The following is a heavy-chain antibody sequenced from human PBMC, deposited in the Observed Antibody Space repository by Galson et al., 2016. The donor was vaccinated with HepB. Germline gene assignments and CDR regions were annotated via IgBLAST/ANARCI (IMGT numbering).Heavy chain of an antibody. D-gene: IGHD4-11*01. CDR3: ARGGPLVLNYFDP. Sequence: SCKASGYTFTGYGISWVRQAPGQGLEWMGWISPYNGNTNYAQKLPGRVTMTTDTSTSTAYMDLTSLRSDDTAVYYCARGGPLVLNYFDPWGQGTLVTVSS. CDR2: ISPYNGNT. V-gene: IGHV1-18*01. CDR1: GYTFTGYG. J-gene: IGHJ5*02.